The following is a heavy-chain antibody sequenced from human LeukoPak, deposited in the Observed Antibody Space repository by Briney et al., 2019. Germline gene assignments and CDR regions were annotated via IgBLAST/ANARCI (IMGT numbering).Heavy chain of an antibody. CDR2: ISDSGGRT. CDR1: GFTFSSYV. V-gene: IGHV3-23*01. D-gene: IGHD3-16*01. CDR3: ARDGGEGGPSDY. Sequence: PGGSLRLSCAASGFTFSSYVMHWVRQAPGKGLDWVSGISDSGGRTSYTGSVKGRFTISRDNSKNTLYLQMNSLRAEDTAVYYCARDGGEGGPSDYWGQGTLVTVSS. J-gene: IGHJ4*02.